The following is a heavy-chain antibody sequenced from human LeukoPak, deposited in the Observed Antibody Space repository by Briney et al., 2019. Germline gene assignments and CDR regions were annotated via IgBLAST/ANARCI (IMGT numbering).Heavy chain of an antibody. D-gene: IGHD3-16*02. J-gene: IGHJ4*02. CDR2: IYYSEST. CDR1: GGSISSGDYY. CDR3: AREANDYIWGSYRYIDY. V-gene: IGHV4-30-4*01. Sequence: SETLSLTCTVSGGSISSGDYYWSWIRQPPGKGLEWIWYIYYSESTYYNPSLKSRVTISVDTSKNQFSLKLSSVTAADTAVYYCAREANDYIWGSYRYIDYWGQGTLVTVSS.